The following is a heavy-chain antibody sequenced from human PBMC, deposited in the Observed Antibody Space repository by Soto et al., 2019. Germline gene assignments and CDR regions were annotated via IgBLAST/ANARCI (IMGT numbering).Heavy chain of an antibody. CDR1: GFSLTTSRVG. CDR2: IYWDNDK. J-gene: IGHJ3*01. Sequence: QITLKESGPALVNPTQTLTLTCTFSGFSLTTSRVGVGWIRQPPGKALEWVTIIYWDNDKRYSPSLGSRLAITKDTSENQVVLTMNNLDPEDTGTYYCAHIMITFGGVSALDAFDFWGQGTMVTVSS. D-gene: IGHD3-16*01. V-gene: IGHV2-5*02. CDR3: AHIMITFGGVSALDAFDF.